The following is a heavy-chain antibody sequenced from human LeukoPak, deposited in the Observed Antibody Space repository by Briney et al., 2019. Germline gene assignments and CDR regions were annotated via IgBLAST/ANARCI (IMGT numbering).Heavy chain of an antibody. V-gene: IGHV4-34*01. J-gene: IGHJ4*02. Sequence: SETLSLTCAVYGGSFSGYYWSWLRQPAGKGLEWIGEINHSGSTNYNPSLKSRVTISVDTSKNQFSLKLSSVTAADTAVYYCASPFDYWGQGALVTVSS. CDR3: ASPFDY. CDR1: GGSFSGYY. CDR2: INHSGST.